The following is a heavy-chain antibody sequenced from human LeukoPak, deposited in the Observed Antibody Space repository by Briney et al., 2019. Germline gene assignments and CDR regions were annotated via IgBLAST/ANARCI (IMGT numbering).Heavy chain of an antibody. J-gene: IGHJ5*02. CDR3: ATRGGDQLLLGYNWFDP. CDR1: GYTLTELS. D-gene: IGHD2-2*01. Sequence: ASVKVSCKVSGYTLTELSMHWVRQAHGKGLEWMGGFDPEDGETIYAQKFQGRVTMTEDTSTDTAYMELSSLRSEDTAVYYCATRGGDQLLLGYNWFDPWGQGTLVTVSS. CDR2: FDPEDGET. V-gene: IGHV1-24*01.